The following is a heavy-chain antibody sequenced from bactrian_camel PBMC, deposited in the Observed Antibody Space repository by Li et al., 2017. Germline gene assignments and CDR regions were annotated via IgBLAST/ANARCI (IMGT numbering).Heavy chain of an antibody. V-gene: IGHV3S53*01. Sequence: HVQLVESGGGSVQAGGSLRLSCAFDAYTPANVRMAWFRQAPGKEREGVASLASDGSSIYANSLKGRFSISKDNANNTVNLMMNSLKPEDTAMYYCAANFGPYCSGPYLARRANFLGQGTQVTVS. CDR2: LASDGSS. D-gene: IGHD2*01. CDR1: AYTPANVR. J-gene: IGHJ4*01.